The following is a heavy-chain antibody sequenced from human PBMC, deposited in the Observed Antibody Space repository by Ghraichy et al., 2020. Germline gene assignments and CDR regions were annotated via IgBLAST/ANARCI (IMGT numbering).Heavy chain of an antibody. CDR1: GFTFSSYA. J-gene: IGHJ4*02. CDR3: AKVLTTVTTNDY. V-gene: IGHV3-23*01. Sequence: GGSLRLSCAASGFTFSSYAMSWVRQAPGKGLEWVSAISGSGGSTYNADSVKGRFTISRNNSKNTLYLQMNSLRAEDTAVYYCAKVLTTVTTNDYWGQGTLVTGSS. CDR2: ISGSGGST. D-gene: IGHD4-17*01.